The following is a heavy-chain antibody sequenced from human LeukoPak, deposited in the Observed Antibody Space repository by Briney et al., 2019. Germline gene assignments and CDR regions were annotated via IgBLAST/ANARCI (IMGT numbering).Heavy chain of an antibody. D-gene: IGHD1-1*01. CDR3: AKRYNWNDGGFDY. CDR2: IRYDGSDK. CDR1: GFTFSSYA. V-gene: IGHV3-30*02. Sequence: GGSLRLSCAASGFTFSSYAMHWVRQAPGKGLEWVAFIRYDGSDKYYADSVKGRFTISRDNSKNTLYLQMNSLRSEDTALYYCAKRYNWNDGGFDYWGQGTLVTVSS. J-gene: IGHJ4*02.